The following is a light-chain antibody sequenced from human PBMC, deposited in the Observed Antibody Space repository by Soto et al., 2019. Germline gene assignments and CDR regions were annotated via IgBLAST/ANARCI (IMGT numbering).Light chain of an antibody. V-gene: IGKV1-39*01. CDR1: QSISSY. CDR2: AAS. CDR3: QHSYSTPLT. J-gene: IGKJ4*01. Sequence: DIHTTQSPSSLSASVGERDTITCRASQSISSYLNWYQQKPGKAPKLLIYAASSLQSGVPSRFSGSGSGTDFTLTISSLLPEDFATYYCQHSYSTPLTFGGGTXVDIK.